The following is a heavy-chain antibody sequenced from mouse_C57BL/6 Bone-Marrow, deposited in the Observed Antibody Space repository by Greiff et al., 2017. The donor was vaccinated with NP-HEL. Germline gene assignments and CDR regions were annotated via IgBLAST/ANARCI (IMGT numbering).Heavy chain of an antibody. V-gene: IGHV1-5*01. J-gene: IGHJ4*01. CDR2: IYPGNSDT. CDR3: TRPHYYGSSTGAMDY. CDR1: GYTFTSYW. D-gene: IGHD1-1*01. Sequence: EVTLVESGTVLARPGASVKMSCKTSGYTFTSYWMYWVKQRPGQGLEWIGAIYPGNSDTSYNQKFKGKAKLTAVTSASTAYMELSSLTNEDSAVYYCTRPHYYGSSTGAMDYWGQGTSVTVSS.